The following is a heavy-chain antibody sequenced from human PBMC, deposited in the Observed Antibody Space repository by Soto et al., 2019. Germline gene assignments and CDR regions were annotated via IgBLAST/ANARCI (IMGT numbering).Heavy chain of an antibody. CDR2: ISSNSVYI. CDR1: GFTFSSYS. V-gene: IGHV3-21*06. D-gene: IGHD4-17*01. CDR3: ARFETVAIHDTDY. Sequence: GGSLTLSCAASGFTFSSYSMNWVRQAPGKGLEWVSSISSNSVYIIYADSVRGRFTISRDDAKNSLFLQMDSLRADDTAVYYCARFETVAIHDTDYWGRGTLVTVSS. J-gene: IGHJ4*02.